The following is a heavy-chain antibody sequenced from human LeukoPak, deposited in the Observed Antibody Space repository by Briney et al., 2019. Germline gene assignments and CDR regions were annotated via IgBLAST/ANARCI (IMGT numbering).Heavy chain of an antibody. Sequence: GGSLRVSCAASGFTFSNYWMSWVRQARGKGLEWVANIKQDGSEKYYVDSVKGRFTISRDNANNSLYLQMNSLRAEDTAVYYCGKDSVSTVVAPVATSWGQGTLVTVSS. CDR1: GFTFSNYW. CDR3: GKDSVSTVVAPVATS. V-gene: IGHV3-7*01. D-gene: IGHD2-2*01. J-gene: IGHJ4*02. CDR2: IKQDGSEK.